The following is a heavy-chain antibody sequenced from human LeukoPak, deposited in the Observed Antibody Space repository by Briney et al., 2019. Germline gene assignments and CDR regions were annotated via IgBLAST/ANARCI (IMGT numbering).Heavy chain of an antibody. Sequence: KSGGSLRLSCAASGFTFSSYAMSWVRQAPGKGLEWVSSISSSSSYIYYADSVKGRFTISRDNAKNSLYLQMNSLRAEDTAVYYCARLTTNYYGSGSYYNNEGMDVWGKGTTVTVSS. CDR1: GFTFSSYA. CDR2: ISSSSSYI. D-gene: IGHD3-10*01. CDR3: ARLTTNYYGSGSYYNNEGMDV. V-gene: IGHV3-21*01. J-gene: IGHJ6*03.